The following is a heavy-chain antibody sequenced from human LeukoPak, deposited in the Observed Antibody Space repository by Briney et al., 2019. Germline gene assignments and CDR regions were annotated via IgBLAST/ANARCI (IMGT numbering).Heavy chain of an antibody. CDR1: GFTFSDYW. CDR3: AKNGDRGAYCTGGTCYPYFYYYMDV. J-gene: IGHJ6*03. CDR2: IKSDGGLT. D-gene: IGHD2-15*01. Sequence: GGSLRLSCAASGFTFSDYWMHWVRQAPGKGLVWVSRIKSDGGLTNYADSVKGRFTISRDNTKNTLYLQLNSLRAEDTAIYYCAKNGDRGAYCTGGTCYPYFYYYMDVWGKGTTVTI. V-gene: IGHV3-74*01.